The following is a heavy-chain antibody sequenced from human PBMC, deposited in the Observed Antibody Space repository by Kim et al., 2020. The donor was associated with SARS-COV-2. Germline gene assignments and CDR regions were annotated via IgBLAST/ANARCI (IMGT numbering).Heavy chain of an antibody. J-gene: IGHJ3*02. CDR1: GGSISSGDYY. Sequence: SETLSLTCTVSGGSISSGDYYCSWIRQPPGKGLEWIGYIYYSGSTYYNPSLKSRVTISVDTSKNQFSLKLSSVTAADTAVYYCARDSGDRDAFDIWGKGTMVTVSS. V-gene: IGHV4-30-4*01. CDR3: ARDSGDRDAFDI. CDR2: IYYSGST. D-gene: IGHD7-27*01.